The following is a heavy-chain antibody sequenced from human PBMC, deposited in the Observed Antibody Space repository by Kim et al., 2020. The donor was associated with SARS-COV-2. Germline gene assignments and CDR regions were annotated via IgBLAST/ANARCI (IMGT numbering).Heavy chain of an antibody. CDR3: ARSAAIVDYGDPVYYFDY. D-gene: IGHD4-17*01. CDR1: GSSISSYY. J-gene: IGHJ4*02. V-gene: IGHV4-59*01. CDR2: IHYRGST. Sequence: SETLSLTCTVSGSSISSYYWTWIRQPPGKGLEWVASIHYRGSTKYTPSLKSRLTISLDTSKNQFSLKLNSVTAADTAVYYCARSAAIVDYGDPVYYFDYWGQGTLVTVSS.